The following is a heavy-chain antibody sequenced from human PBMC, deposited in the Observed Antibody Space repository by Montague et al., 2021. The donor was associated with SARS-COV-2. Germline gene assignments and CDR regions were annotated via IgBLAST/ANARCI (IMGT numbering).Heavy chain of an antibody. J-gene: IGHJ4*02. CDR1: GGSFSAYS. Sequence: SETLSLTCAVYGGSFSAYSWSWIRQPPGKGLEWIGEINHRGTSKYNTSLKSRVSISLDTSKNQFSLYLSSVTAADTAVYYCARGRQHFNMIVVVMTGGEYYFDYWGQGTLVTVSS. V-gene: IGHV4-34*01. CDR3: ARGRQHFNMIVVVMTGGEYYFDY. D-gene: IGHD3-22*01. CDR2: INHRGTS.